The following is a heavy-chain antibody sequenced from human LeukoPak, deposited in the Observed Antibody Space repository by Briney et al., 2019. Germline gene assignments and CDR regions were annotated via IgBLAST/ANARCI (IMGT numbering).Heavy chain of an antibody. CDR3: AKDNRYCSSTSCYDDAFDI. CDR2: ISGSGGST. D-gene: IGHD2-2*01. CDR1: GFTFRSYA. V-gene: IGHV3-23*01. J-gene: IGHJ3*02. Sequence: AGGSLRLSCAASGFTFRSYAMSWVRQAPGKGLEWVSAISGSGGSTYYADSVKGRFTISRDNSKNTLYLQMNSLRAEDTAVYYCAKDNRYCSSTSCYDDAFDIWGQGTMVTVSS.